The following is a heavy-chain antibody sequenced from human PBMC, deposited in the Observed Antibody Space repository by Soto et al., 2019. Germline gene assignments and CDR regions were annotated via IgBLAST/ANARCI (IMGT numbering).Heavy chain of an antibody. V-gene: IGHV3-7*03. CDR1: GFPFSSFP. Sequence: EVQLVESGGGLSHRGGSLRLSCAALGFPFSSFPLSWFGRAPGKGLEWVANKNKKEGENYYVDSVKARFTISRDNAKNSLYLQMNSLRAEDTAVYYCARPWDTAMVSTWNYWGQGTLVTVSS. CDR2: KNKKEGEN. J-gene: IGHJ4*02. CDR3: ARPWDTAMVSTWNY. D-gene: IGHD5-18*01.